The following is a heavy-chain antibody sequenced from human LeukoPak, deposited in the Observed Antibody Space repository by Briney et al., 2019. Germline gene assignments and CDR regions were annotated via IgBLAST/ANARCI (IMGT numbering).Heavy chain of an antibody. Sequence: SETLSLTCTVSGGSISSSSYYWGWIRQPPGKGLEWIGSIYYSGSTYYNPSLKSRVTISVDTSKNQFSLKLSSVTAADTAVYYCARDGSIVVVPAASVGWYFDLWGRGTLVTVSS. J-gene: IGHJ2*01. CDR3: ARDGSIVVVPAASVGWYFDL. D-gene: IGHD2-2*01. CDR2: IYYSGST. CDR1: GGSISSSSYY. V-gene: IGHV4-39*07.